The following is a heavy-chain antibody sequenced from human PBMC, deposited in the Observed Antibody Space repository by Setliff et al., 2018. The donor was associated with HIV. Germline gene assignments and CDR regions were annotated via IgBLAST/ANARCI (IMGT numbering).Heavy chain of an antibody. CDR3: ARGSRSSTALYWFDP. V-gene: IGHV4-61*09. Sequence: PSETLSLTCSVSGGSIRSDSQYWTWFRQPAGKGLEWIGHIYTSGSTNYNPSLKSRVTISVDTSENQFSLKLSSVTAADTAVFYCARGSRSSTALYWFDPWGQGTLVTVSS. CDR1: GGSIRSDSQY. CDR2: IYTSGST. D-gene: IGHD6-6*01. J-gene: IGHJ5*02.